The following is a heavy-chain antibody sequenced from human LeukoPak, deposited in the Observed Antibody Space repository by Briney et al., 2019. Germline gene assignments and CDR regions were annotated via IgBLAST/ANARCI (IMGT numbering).Heavy chain of an antibody. V-gene: IGHV3-74*01. J-gene: IGHJ4*02. CDR3: ARGGSGWYVGGSFDY. D-gene: IGHD6-19*01. CDR2: INSDGSST. Sequence: GGSLRLSCAASGFTFSSYWMHWVRQAPGKGLVWVSRINSDGSSTSYADSVKGRFTISRDNAKNTLYLQMNSLRAEDTAMYYCARGGSGWYVGGSFDYWGQGTLVTVSS. CDR1: GFTFSSYW.